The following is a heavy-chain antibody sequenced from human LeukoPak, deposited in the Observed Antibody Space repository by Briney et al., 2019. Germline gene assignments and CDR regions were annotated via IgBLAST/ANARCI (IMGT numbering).Heavy chain of an antibody. Sequence: GGSLRLSCAASGFSFSGYAMSWVRQAPGKGLEWVSGITGTGSSTYYADSVKGRFTISRDNSKNTLYLQMSGLRAEDTAINYCAKISSSPLYWGQGTLVTVSS. V-gene: IGHV3-23*01. D-gene: IGHD6-6*01. CDR1: GFSFSGYA. CDR2: ITGTGSST. J-gene: IGHJ4*02. CDR3: AKISSSPLY.